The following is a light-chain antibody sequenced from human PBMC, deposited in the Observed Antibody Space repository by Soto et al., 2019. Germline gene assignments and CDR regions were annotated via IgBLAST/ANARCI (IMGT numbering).Light chain of an antibody. CDR3: QQSYSIPYT. Sequence: DIQMTQSPSSLSASVGDRVSITCRASQGISTYLNWYQQIPGKAPQLLIFAASSLQSGVPSRFSGRGSGTEFTLTISSLQPEDFVSYFCQQSYSIPYTFGQGTKLEIK. CDR1: QGISTY. J-gene: IGKJ2*01. V-gene: IGKV1-39*01. CDR2: AAS.